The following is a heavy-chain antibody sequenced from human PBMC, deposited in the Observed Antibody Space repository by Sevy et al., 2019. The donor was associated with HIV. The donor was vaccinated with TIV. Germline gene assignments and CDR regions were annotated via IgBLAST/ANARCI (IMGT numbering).Heavy chain of an antibody. CDR1: GFTFSSYS. CDR2: ISSSSSPI. Sequence: GGSLRLSCAASGFTFSSYSMNWVRQAPGKGLEWVSYISSSSSPIYYADSVKGRFTISRDNAKNSMYLQMISLRDEDTALYYCARLQYCSSSSCYYYYFGMDVWGQGTTVTVSS. J-gene: IGHJ6*02. D-gene: IGHD2-2*01. CDR3: ARLQYCSSSSCYYYYFGMDV. V-gene: IGHV3-48*02.